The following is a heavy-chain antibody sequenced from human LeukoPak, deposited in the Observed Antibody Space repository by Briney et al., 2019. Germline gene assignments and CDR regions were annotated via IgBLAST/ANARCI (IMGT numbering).Heavy chain of an antibody. CDR3: ARGEGGWYFDL. CDR1: GGSFSGYF. CDR2: INHSGST. Sequence: SEALSLTCGVYGGSFSGYFWSWIRQTPGKGMEWIGEINHSGSTNYNPSLKSRVTISVDTSKKQFSLKLNSVTAADTAVYYCARGEGGWYFDLWGRGTLVTVS. V-gene: IGHV4-34*01. J-gene: IGHJ2*01.